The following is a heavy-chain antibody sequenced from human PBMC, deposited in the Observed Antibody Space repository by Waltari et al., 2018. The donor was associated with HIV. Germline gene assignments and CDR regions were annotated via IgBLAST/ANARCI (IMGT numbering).Heavy chain of an antibody. J-gene: IGHJ5*02. CDR2: ISSSSSYI. CDR1: GFTFRSYS. V-gene: IGHV3-21*01. CDR3: ARDTDSSSWSNWFDP. Sequence: EVQLVESGGGLVKPGGSLRLSCAAYGFTFRSYSMNGVRPASGKGLEWVSSISSSSSYIYYADSVKGRFTISRDNAKNSLYLQMNSLRAEDTAVYYCARDTDSSSWSNWFDPWGQGTLVTVSS. D-gene: IGHD6-13*01.